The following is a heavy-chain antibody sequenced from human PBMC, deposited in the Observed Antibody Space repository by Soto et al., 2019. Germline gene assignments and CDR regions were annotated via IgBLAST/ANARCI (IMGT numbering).Heavy chain of an antibody. V-gene: IGHV4-34*01. CDR3: ARGNGISYHNGLDV. J-gene: IGHJ6*02. CDR2: INHSGST. CDR1: GGSFSGYY. Sequence: PSETLSLTCAVYGGSFSGYYWSWIRQPPGKGLEWVGEINHSGSTNYNPSLKSRVTILVDTSKNQFSLKLKSVTAADTDVYYCARGNGISYHNGLDVWGQGTTVTVSS.